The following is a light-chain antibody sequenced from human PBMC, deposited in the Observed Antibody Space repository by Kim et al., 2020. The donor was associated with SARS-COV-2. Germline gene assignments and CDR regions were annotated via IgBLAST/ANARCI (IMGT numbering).Light chain of an antibody. CDR3: QQYNNWPRT. V-gene: IGKV3-15*01. Sequence: EIVMTQSPATLSVSPGERATLSCRASQSVSSNLVWYQQKPGQAPRLLIYGASTRATGIPARFSGSGSGTEFTLTISSLQSEDFAVYYCQQYNNWPRTFGQGTKVGIK. CDR2: GAS. CDR1: QSVSSN. J-gene: IGKJ1*01.